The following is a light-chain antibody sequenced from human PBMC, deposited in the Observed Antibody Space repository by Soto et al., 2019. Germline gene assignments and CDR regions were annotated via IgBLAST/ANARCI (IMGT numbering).Light chain of an antibody. Sequence: QSALTQPRSVSGSPGQSVTISCTGTSSDVGGYNYVSWYQQHPGKAPKLMIYEVTKRPSGVPDRFSGSKSGNTASLTVSGLLAEDEADYYCASYAGSNKVFGTGTKFTVL. CDR2: EVT. J-gene: IGLJ1*01. CDR1: SSDVGGYNY. CDR3: ASYAGSNKV. V-gene: IGLV2-11*01.